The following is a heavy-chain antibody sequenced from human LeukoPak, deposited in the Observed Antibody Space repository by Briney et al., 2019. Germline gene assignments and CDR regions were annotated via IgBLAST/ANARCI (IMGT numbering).Heavy chain of an antibody. D-gene: IGHD3-9*01. CDR2: IIPIFGTA. V-gene: IGHV1-69*05. J-gene: IGHJ6*03. Sequence: TVKVSCKASGGTFSSYAISWVRQAPGQGLEWMGGIIPIFGTANYAQKFQGRVTITTDESTSTAYMELSSLRSEDTAVYYCARVRHYDILTGSAYYYYYMDVWGKGTTVTVSS. CDR3: ARVRHYDILTGSAYYYYYMDV. CDR1: GGTFSSYA.